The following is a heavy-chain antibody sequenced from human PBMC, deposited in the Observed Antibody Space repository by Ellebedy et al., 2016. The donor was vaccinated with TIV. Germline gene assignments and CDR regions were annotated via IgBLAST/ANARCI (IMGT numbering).Heavy chain of an antibody. CDR2: ISGRDPTT. CDR3: AKGSVWELLLTCFDY. J-gene: IGHJ4*02. CDR1: GFTFSSFA. D-gene: IGHD1-26*01. Sequence: GESLKISCVVSGFTFSSFAMSWVRQAPGKGLEWVSGISGRDPTTYYADSVKGRFTISRDLSKNTLFLQMNSLRAEDTAVYYCAKGSVWELLLTCFDYWGQGTLVTVSS. V-gene: IGHV3-23*01.